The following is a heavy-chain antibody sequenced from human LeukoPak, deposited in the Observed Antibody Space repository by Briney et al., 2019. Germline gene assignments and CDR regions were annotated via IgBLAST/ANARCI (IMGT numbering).Heavy chain of an antibody. J-gene: IGHJ5*02. CDR3: ARGNSAAAGFDP. CDR1: GGSFSGYY. Sequence: SETLSLTCAVYGGSFSGYYWSWIRQPPGKGLEWIGEINHSGSTNYNPSLKSRVTISVDTSKNQFSLKLSSVTAADTAVYYCARGNSAAAGFDPWGQGTLVTVSS. D-gene: IGHD6-13*01. V-gene: IGHV4-34*01. CDR2: INHSGST.